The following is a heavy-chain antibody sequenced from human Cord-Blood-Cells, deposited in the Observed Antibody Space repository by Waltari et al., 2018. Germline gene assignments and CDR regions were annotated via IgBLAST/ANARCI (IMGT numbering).Heavy chain of an antibody. CDR3: ATGGAPFDY. CDR1: GYTLTELS. J-gene: IGHJ4*02. Sequence: QVQRVQSGAEVKKPGASVKVSCKVSGYTLTELSMLWVRQAPGKGLEWMGGFDPEDGETIYAQKFQGRVTMTEETSTDTAYMELSSLRSEDTAVYYCATGGAPFDYWGQGTLVTVSS. V-gene: IGHV1-24*01. CDR2: FDPEDGET.